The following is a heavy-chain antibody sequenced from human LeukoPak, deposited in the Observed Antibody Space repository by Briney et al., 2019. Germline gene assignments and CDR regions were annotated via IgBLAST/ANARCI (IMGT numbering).Heavy chain of an antibody. J-gene: IGHJ4*02. V-gene: IGHV5-51*01. Sequence: GESLKISCKGSGYSFTSYWNAWVRQMPRKGLEWMGIISPGVSHTKYSPSFEGQVTISADKSISTAYLQWSGLKASDTAIYYCARRTDWGYYFDYWGQGTLVTVSS. CDR3: ARRTDWGYYFDY. CDR1: GYSFTSYW. D-gene: IGHD2-15*01. CDR2: ISPGVSHT.